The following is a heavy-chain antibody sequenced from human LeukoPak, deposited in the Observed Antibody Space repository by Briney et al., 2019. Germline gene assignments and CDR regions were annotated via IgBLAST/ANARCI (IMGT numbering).Heavy chain of an antibody. CDR3: ARVRWLQHFDY. CDR2: INPNSGGT. Sequence: ASVKVSCKASGYTFTGYYMHWVRQAPGQGLEWMGWINPNSGGTNYAQKFQGRVTMTRDTPISTAYMELSRLRSDGTAVYYCARVRWLQHFDYWGQGTLVTVSS. J-gene: IGHJ4*02. CDR1: GYTFTGYY. D-gene: IGHD5-24*01. V-gene: IGHV1-2*02.